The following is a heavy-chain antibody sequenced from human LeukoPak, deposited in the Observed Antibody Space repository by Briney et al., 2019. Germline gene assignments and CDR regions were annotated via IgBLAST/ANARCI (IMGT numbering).Heavy chain of an antibody. CDR1: GFTFSSYA. CDR3: AKLLYGDYADGMDV. CDR2: ISGSGGST. Sequence: GGSLRLSCAASGFTFSSYAMSWVRQGPGKGLEWVSAISGSGGSTYYADSVKGRFTISRDNSKNTLYLQMNSLRAEDTAVYYCAKLLYGDYADGMDVWGKGTTVTVSS. D-gene: IGHD4-17*01. V-gene: IGHV3-23*01. J-gene: IGHJ6*04.